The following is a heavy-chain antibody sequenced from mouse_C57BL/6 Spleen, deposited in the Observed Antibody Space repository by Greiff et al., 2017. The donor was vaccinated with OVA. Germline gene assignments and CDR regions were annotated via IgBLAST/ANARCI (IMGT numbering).Heavy chain of an antibody. V-gene: IGHV1-80*01. CDR3: ARERDYGNWYFDV. J-gene: IGHJ1*03. CDR1: GTAFGGSW. D-gene: IGHD2-1*01. Sequence: FRLQRSGAGLVKPGASVRISCKASGTAFGGSWWNWVKRRPGRGLGGIGQIYPGDGDTNYNGKFKGKATLTADKSSSTAYMQLSSLTSEDSAVYFCARERDYGNWYFDVWGTGTTVTVSS. CDR2: IYPGDGDT.